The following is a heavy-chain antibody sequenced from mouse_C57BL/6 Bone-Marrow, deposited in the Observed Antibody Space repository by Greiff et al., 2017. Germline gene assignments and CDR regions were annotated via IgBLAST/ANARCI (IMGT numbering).Heavy chain of an antibody. V-gene: IGHV1-81*01. J-gene: IGHJ2*01. D-gene: IGHD1-1*01. CDR3: GSYGSSYDY. CDR2: IYTRSGNI. CDR1: GYTFTSYG. Sequence: VKLMQSGAELARPGASVKLSCTASGYTFTSYGISWVKQRTGQGLEWIGEIYTRSGNIYYTEKVKGKATLTAYKSASTAYTELPSRTSGDTAVYFCGSYGSSYDYWGQGTTLTVSS.